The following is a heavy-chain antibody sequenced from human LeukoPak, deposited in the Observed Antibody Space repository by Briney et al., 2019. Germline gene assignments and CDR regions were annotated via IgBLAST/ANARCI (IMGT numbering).Heavy chain of an antibody. CDR1: GGSFSGYY. J-gene: IGHJ5*02. V-gene: IGHV4-34*01. D-gene: IGHD3-3*02. CDR3: ARGREHSSRRHRFDP. CDR2: INHSGST. Sequence: PSETLSLTCAVYGGSFSGYYWGWIRQPPGKGLEWIGEINHSGSTNYNPSLKSRVTISVDTSKNQFSLKLSSVTAADTAVYYCARGREHSSRRHRFDPWGQGTLVTVSP.